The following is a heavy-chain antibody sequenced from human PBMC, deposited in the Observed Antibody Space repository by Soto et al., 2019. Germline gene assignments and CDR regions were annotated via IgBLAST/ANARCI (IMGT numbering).Heavy chain of an antibody. D-gene: IGHD2-15*01. V-gene: IGHV1-46*01. Sequence: GASVKVSCKASGYTFTSYYMHWVQQAPGQGLEWMGIINPSGGSTSYAQKFQGRVTMTRDTSTSTVYMELSSLRSEDTAVYYCARDDPPPYCSGGSCYRYWGQGTLVTVSS. J-gene: IGHJ4*02. CDR2: INPSGGST. CDR1: GYTFTSYY. CDR3: ARDDPPPYCSGGSCYRY.